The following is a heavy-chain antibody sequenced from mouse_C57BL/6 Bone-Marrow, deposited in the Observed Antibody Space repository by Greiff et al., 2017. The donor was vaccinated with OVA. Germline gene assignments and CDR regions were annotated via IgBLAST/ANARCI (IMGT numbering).Heavy chain of an antibody. CDR3: ASRAYYAWFAY. CDR2: ISSGGSYT. CDR1: GFTFSSYG. Sequence: EVKLVESGGDLVKPGGSLKLSCAASGFTFSSYGMSWVRQTPDKRLEWVATISSGGSYTYYPASVKGRFTISRDNAKNTLYLQMSSLKSEDTAMDYCASRAYYAWFAYGGQGTLVTVSA. V-gene: IGHV5-6*02. D-gene: IGHD2-10*01. J-gene: IGHJ3*01.